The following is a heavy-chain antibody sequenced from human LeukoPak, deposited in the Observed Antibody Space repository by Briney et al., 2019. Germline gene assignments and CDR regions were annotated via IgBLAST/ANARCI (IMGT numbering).Heavy chain of an antibody. D-gene: IGHD6-19*01. CDR1: GGSVSSSSYY. J-gene: IGHJ4*02. V-gene: IGHV4-39*07. CDR3: AREVVGSGWWGDY. CDR2: IYYSGST. Sequence: SETLSLTCTVSGGSVSSSSYYWGWIRQPPGKGLEWIGSIYYSGSTYYNPSLKSRVTISVDTSKNQFSLKLSSVTAADTAVYYCAREVVGSGWWGDYWGQGTLVTVSS.